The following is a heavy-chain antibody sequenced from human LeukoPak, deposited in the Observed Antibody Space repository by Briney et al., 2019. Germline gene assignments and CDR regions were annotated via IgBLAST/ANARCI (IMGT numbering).Heavy chain of an antibody. V-gene: IGHV4-31*03. D-gene: IGHD1-1*01. CDR3: ARGWDTAGTGWFDP. J-gene: IGHJ5*02. Sequence: PSETLSLTCTVSGGSFSSGGYYWSWLRQHPGMGLEWIGYIYYSGSTYYNPSLKSRVTISVDTSKNQFSLKLSSVTAADTAVYYCARGWDTAGTGWFDPWGQGTLVTVSS. CDR2: IYYSGST. CDR1: GGSFSSGGYY.